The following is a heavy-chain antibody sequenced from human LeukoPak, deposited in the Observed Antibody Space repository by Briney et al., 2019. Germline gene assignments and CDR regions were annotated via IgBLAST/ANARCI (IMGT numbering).Heavy chain of an antibody. V-gene: IGHV3-74*01. CDR3: APSSPVTTGT. CDR1: GFTFSSYW. J-gene: IGHJ4*02. CDR2: TNSDGSST. D-gene: IGHD4-17*01. Sequence: LPGGSLRLSCAASGFTFSSYWMHWVRQAPGKGLVWVSRTNSDGSSTSYADSVKGRFTISRDNAKNTLYLQMNSLRAEDTAVYYCAPSSPVTTGTWGQGTLVTVSS.